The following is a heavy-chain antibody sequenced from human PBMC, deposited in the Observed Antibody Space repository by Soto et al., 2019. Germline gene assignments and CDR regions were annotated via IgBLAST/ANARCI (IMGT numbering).Heavy chain of an antibody. J-gene: IGHJ3*02. V-gene: IGHV4-4*08. CDR3: ARRWGFEDALDI. Sequence: QVQLQESGPGLVKPSETLSLTCTVSGASMSRYYWHWIRQAPGEGLEWIGFIYSSGSTTYTPSLKSRVTIPLDTPQSQFSLNLSSVNATHTAIYYCARRWGFEDALDIWGPGTNVTVSS. CDR2: IYSSGST. D-gene: IGHD1-26*01. CDR1: GASMSRYY.